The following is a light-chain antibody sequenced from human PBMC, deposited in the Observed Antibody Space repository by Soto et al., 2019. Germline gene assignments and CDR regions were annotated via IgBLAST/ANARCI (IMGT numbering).Light chain of an antibody. V-gene: IGLV1-40*01. CDR1: SSNIGAGYD. Sequence: QSVLTQPPSVSGAPGQRVTISCTWSSSNIGAGYDVHWYQQLPGTAPKLLIYGNSNRPSGVPDRFSGSKSGTSASLAITGLQAEDEADYYCQSYDSSLSGWVVFGGGTQLTVL. CDR2: GNS. J-gene: IGLJ2*01. CDR3: QSYDSSLSGWVV.